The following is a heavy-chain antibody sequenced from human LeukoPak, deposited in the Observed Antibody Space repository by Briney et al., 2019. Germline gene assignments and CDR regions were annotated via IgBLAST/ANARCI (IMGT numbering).Heavy chain of an antibody. CDR1: GFTYSSYW. J-gene: IGHJ4*02. D-gene: IGHD2-2*02. CDR2: IKQDGSEK. Sequence: GGSLRLSCVASGFTYSSYWMSWVRQAPGKGLEWVANIKQDGSEKFCVGSVRGRFTISRDNAKNSLYLQMNSLRAEDTAVYYCARGVLPGAIEWSLDYWGQGTLVTVSS. V-gene: IGHV3-7*01. CDR3: ARGVLPGAIEWSLDY.